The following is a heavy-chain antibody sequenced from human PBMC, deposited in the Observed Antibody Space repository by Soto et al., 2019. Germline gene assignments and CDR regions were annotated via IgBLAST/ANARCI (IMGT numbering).Heavy chain of an antibody. CDR2: IRSKPNNYAT. Sequence: EVQLVESGGGLVQPGGSLKLSCAASGFTFSGSAMHWVRQASGKGLEWVGRIRSKPNNYATAYAASVKGRFTISREYSKNPAYLQLNRLKTEDTAVYYCTRFARSQSHFFDYWGQGTLVTVSS. V-gene: IGHV3-73*01. CDR1: GFTFSGSA. J-gene: IGHJ4*02. D-gene: IGHD2-21*01. CDR3: TRFARSQSHFFDY.